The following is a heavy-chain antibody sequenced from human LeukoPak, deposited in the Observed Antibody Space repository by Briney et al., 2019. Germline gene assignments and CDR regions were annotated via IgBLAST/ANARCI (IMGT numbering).Heavy chain of an antibody. V-gene: IGHV3-30*04. Sequence: GRSLRLSCAASGFTFSSYAMHWVRQAPGKGLEWVAVISYDRSNKYYADSVKGRFTISRDNSKNTLYLQMNSLRAEDTAVYYCARMARAEYCSSTSCYVDYWGQGTLVTVSS. CDR2: ISYDRSNK. D-gene: IGHD2-2*01. CDR1: GFTFSSYA. CDR3: ARMARAEYCSSTSCYVDY. J-gene: IGHJ4*02.